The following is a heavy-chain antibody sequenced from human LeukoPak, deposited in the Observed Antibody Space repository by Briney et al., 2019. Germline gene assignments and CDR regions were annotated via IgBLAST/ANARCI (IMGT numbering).Heavy chain of an antibody. J-gene: IGHJ6*03. CDR3: ARDNSSSWYSTEYYYYYMDA. V-gene: IGHV1-2*02. CDR2: INPNSGGT. CDR1: GYTFTGYY. D-gene: IGHD6-13*01. Sequence: ASVKVSCKASGYTFTGYYMHWVRQAPGQGLEWMGWINPNSGGTNYAQKFQGRVTMTRDTSISTAYMELSRLRSDDTAVYYCARDNSSSWYSTEYYYYYMDAWGKGTTVTVSS.